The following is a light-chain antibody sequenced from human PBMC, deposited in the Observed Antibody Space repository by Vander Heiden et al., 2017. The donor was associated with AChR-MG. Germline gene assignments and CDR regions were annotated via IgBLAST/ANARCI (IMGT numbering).Light chain of an antibody. CDR1: QSVSYY. Sequence: EIVLTQSPVTLSLSPGERATLSCRASQSVSYYIGWYQQKHGQAPRLLIYDATKRATGNPARFTGSGYGTDFTLTINNLEPEDFAPYYCQQPSDWPPWTFGQGTRVE. CDR2: DAT. CDR3: QQPSDWPPWT. J-gene: IGKJ1*01. V-gene: IGKV3-11*01.